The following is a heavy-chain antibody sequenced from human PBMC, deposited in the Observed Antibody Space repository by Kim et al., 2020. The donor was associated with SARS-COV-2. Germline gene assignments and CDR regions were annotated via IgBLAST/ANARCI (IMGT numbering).Heavy chain of an antibody. D-gene: IGHD3-22*01. CDR3: ARGRSGDSSGYYYVWWYFDL. CDR1: GGSFSGYY. V-gene: IGHV4-34*01. J-gene: IGHJ2*01. Sequence: SETLSLTCAVYGGSFSGYYWSWIRQPPGKGLEWIGEINHSGSTNYNPSLKSRVTISVDTSKNQFSLKLSSVTAADTAVYYCARGRSGDSSGYYYVWWYFDLWGRGTLVTVSS. CDR2: INHSGST.